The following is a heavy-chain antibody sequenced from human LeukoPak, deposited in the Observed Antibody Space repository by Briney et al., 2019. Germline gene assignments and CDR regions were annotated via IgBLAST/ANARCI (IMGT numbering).Heavy chain of an antibody. CDR1: GFTVGSSF. Sequence: PGGSLRLSCAASGFTVGSSFMTWVRQAPGKGLEWVSVIFSDGTTYYTDSVKGRFTISRDNSKNTLYLQLNSLSAEDTAVYYCAKTGGPWDWGQGTLVTVSS. D-gene: IGHD7-27*01. CDR2: IFSDGTT. CDR3: AKTGGPWD. J-gene: IGHJ4*02. V-gene: IGHV3-53*01.